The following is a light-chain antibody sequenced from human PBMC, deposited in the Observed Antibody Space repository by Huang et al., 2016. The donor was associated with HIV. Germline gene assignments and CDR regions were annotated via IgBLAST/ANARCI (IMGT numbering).Light chain of an antibody. CDR3: QQYNNWLLYT. J-gene: IGKJ2*01. Sequence: EIVMKQSPVTLSVSPGERATLSCRASQSVNSNLAWYQQKPGQAPRLLIYGASTRATGIPARFSGSVSRTEFTLTISSLQSEDFAVYYCQQYNNWLLYTFGQGTKLEIK. V-gene: IGKV3-15*01. CDR1: QSVNSN. CDR2: GAS.